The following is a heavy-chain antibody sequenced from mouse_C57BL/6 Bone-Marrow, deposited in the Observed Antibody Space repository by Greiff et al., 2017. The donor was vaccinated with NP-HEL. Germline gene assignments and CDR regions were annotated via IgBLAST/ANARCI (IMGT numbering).Heavy chain of an antibody. J-gene: IGHJ4*01. CDR1: EYEFPSHD. Sequence: EVKLVESGGGLVQPGESLKLSCESNEYEFPSHDMSWVRKTPEKRLELVAAINSDGGSTYYPDTMERRFIISRDNTKKTLYLQMSSLRSEDTALYYCARQIYDGYFYAMDYWGQGTSVTVSS. CDR3: ARQIYDGYFYAMDY. D-gene: IGHD2-3*01. V-gene: IGHV5-2*01. CDR2: INSDGGST.